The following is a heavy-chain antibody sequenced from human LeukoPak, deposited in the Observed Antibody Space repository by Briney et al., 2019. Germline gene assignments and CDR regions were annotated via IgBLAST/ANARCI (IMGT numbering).Heavy chain of an antibody. CDR1: SGSTSRSYYY. J-gene: IGHJ5*02. Sequence: NPSETLSLTCTVSSGSTSRSYYYWGWIRQPPGKGLEWVGSVYYSGNTFYSPSLKSRVTISVDTSKNHFSLRLISVTAADTAVYYCARHEHKAVAGDTWGQGTLVTVSS. CDR3: ARHEHKAVAGDT. CDR2: VYYSGNT. D-gene: IGHD6-19*01. V-gene: IGHV4-39*01.